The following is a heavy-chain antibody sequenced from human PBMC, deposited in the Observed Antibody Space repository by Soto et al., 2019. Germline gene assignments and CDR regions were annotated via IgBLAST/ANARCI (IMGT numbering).Heavy chain of an antibody. J-gene: IGHJ4*02. D-gene: IGHD1-26*01. CDR2: ISSSSSYI. CDR1: GFTFSSYS. Sequence: EVQLVESGGGRVKPGGSLRLSCAASGFTFSSYSMNWVRQAPGKGLEWVSSISSSSSYIYYADSVKGRFTISRDNAKNSLYLQMNSLRAEDTAVYYCARGTPHIVGAVYDYWGQGTLVTVSS. V-gene: IGHV3-21*01. CDR3: ARGTPHIVGAVYDY.